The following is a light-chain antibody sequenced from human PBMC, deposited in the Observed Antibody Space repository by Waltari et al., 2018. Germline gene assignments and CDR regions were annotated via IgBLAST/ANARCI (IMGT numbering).Light chain of an antibody. CDR1: QAISSY. CDR3: QQLYTWPPIT. V-gene: IGKV1-9*01. CDR2: AAS. J-gene: IGKJ5*01. Sequence: DIQLTQSPSFLSASVGDRVTITCRASQAISSYLAWYQQKPGKAPNLLIYAASTLQSGVPSRFSGSGSGTECTLTISSLQPEDFATYYCQQLYTWPPITFGQGTRLEIK.